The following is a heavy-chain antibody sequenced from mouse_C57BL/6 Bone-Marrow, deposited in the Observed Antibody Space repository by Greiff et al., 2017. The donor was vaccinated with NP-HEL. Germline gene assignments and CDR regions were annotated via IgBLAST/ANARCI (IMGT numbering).Heavy chain of an antibody. CDR3: AGEIYSGSSPCFAS. J-gene: IGHJ3*01. CDR2: INPSNGGT. D-gene: IGHD1-1*01. V-gene: IGHV1-53*01. Sequence: VQLQQPGTELVKPGASVKLSCKASGYTFTSYWMHWVKQRPGQGLEWIGNINPSNGGTNYNEKFKSKATLTVDKSSSTAYMQLSSLTSEDSAVYFCAGEIYSGSSPCFASWGQGSLPPVSA. CDR1: GYTFTSYW.